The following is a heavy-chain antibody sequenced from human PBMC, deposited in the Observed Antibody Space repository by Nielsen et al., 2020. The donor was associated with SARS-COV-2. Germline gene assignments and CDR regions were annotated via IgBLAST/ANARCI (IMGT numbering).Heavy chain of an antibody. CDR2: SNQGGDA. J-gene: IGHJ4*02. CDR1: GGSLRGYF. CDR3: ARDGSGSYPDY. Sequence: SETLSLTCTVYGGSLRGYFWIWLRQPPGKGLEWIGESNQGGDANYSPSLKNRVTISMDTSKMQFSLKLSSVTAADTAVYYCARDGSGSYPDYWGQGTLVTVSS. V-gene: IGHV4-34*01. D-gene: IGHD3-10*01.